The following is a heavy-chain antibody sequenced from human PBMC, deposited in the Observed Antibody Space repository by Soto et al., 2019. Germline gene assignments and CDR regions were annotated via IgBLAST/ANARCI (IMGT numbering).Heavy chain of an antibody. J-gene: IGHJ4*01. Sequence: PGGSLRLSCAASGFSFSSYSMNWVRQAPGKGLEWVSSITSSSTYIYYADSVQGRFTISRDNAKNSLFLQMDSLRAEDTAVYYCAREARQLGRGHYQYDYWRHVTLATVSS. CDR3: AREARQLGRGHYQYDY. D-gene: IGHD3-3*01. CDR2: ITSSSTYI. CDR1: GFSFSSYS. V-gene: IGHV3-21*01.